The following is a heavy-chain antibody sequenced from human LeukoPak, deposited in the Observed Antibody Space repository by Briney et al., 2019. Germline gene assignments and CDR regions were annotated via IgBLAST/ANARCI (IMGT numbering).Heavy chain of an antibody. CDR1: GYTFTDNS. CDR2: INPNIGTT. CDR3: ARRYDSRGSVTFDF. D-gene: IGHD3-22*01. J-gene: IGHJ3*01. V-gene: IGHV1-2*02. Sequence: ASVKVSCEASGYTFTDNSIHWVRQAPGQGLEWMGWINPNIGTTNYAKRFQGRLTVTRDTSINTAFMELSSLNPDDTAVFYCARRYDSRGSVTFDFWGQGTLVTVSS.